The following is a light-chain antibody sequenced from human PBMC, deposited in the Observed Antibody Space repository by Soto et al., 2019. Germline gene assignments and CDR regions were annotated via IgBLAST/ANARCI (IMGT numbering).Light chain of an antibody. V-gene: IGKV3-15*01. CDR3: QQYNNWPPYT. Sequence: EIVMTQSPATLSVSPGERVTLSCRASQSVNNNLAWYQQKPGQAPRLLIYDASTMATGIPVRFSGSGSGTEVTLTISGLQSEDFAVYYCQQYNNWPPYTFGQGTKLEIK. J-gene: IGKJ2*01. CDR2: DAS. CDR1: QSVNNN.